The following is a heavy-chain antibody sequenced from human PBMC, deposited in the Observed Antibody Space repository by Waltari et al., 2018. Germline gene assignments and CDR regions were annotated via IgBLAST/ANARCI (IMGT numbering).Heavy chain of an antibody. CDR3: ARVLVRGPLYYYYGMDV. V-gene: IGHV1-69*01. CDR2: IIPIFGTA. D-gene: IGHD6-13*01. J-gene: IGHJ6*02. Sequence: QVQLVQSGAEVKKPGSSVKVSCKASGGTFSSYAISWVRQATGQGLEWMGGIIPIFGTANYAQKFQGRVTITADESTSTAYMELSSLRSEDTAVYYCARVLVRGPLYYYYGMDVWGQGTTVTVSS. CDR1: GGTFSSYA.